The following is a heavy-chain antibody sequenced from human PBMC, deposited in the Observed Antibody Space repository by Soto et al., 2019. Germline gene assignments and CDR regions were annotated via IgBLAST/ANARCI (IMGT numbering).Heavy chain of an antibody. CDR2: IDPSDSYT. V-gene: IGHV5-10-1*01. J-gene: IGHJ6*02. Sequence: PGESLKISCKGSGYSFTSYWISWVRQMPGKGLEWMGRIDPSDSYTNYSPSFQGHVTISADKSLSTAYLQWSSLKASDTAMYYCARRERRAAAGTFYYYYYGMDVWGQGTTVTVSS. CDR1: GYSFTSYW. D-gene: IGHD6-13*01. CDR3: ARRERRAAAGTFYYYYYGMDV.